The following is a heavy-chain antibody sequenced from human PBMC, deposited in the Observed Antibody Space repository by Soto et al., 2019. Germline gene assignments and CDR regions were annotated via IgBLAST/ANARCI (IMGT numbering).Heavy chain of an antibody. CDR1: GFTFSSYA. V-gene: IGHV3-23*01. J-gene: IGHJ5*02. Sequence: EVQLLESGGGLVQPGGSLRLSCAASGFTFSSYAMSWVRQAPGKGLEWVSAISGSGGSTYYADSVQGRFTISRDNSKNTLYLPMNSLRAEDTDVYYCAKVSHEYQLLLGRRSMGWFDPWGQVTLVTVSS. D-gene: IGHD2-2*01. CDR2: ISGSGGST. CDR3: AKVSHEYQLLLGRRSMGWFDP.